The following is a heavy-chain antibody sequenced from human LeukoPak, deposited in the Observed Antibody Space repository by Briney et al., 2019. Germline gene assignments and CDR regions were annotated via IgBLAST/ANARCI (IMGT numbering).Heavy chain of an antibody. Sequence: PSETLSLTCTVSGGSISSYYWSWIRQPPGKGLEWIGYIYHSGSTYYNPSLKSRVTISVDRSKNQFSLKLSSVTAADTAVYYCARERCSSTSCTRTGHFDYWGQGTLVTVSS. D-gene: IGHD2-2*01. V-gene: IGHV4-59*12. CDR3: ARERCSSTSCTRTGHFDY. J-gene: IGHJ4*02. CDR2: IYHSGST. CDR1: GGSISSYY.